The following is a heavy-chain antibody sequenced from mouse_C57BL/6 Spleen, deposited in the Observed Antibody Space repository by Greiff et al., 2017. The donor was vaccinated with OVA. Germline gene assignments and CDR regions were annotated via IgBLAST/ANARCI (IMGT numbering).Heavy chain of an antibody. D-gene: IGHD1-1*01. J-gene: IGHJ2*01. CDR1: GYTFTSYT. CDR3: ARPLYGSSWDY. V-gene: IGHV1-4*01. CDR2: INPSSGYT. Sequence: VHLVESGAELARPGASVKMSCKASGYTFTSYTMHWVKQRPGQGLEWIGYINPSSGYTKYNQKFKDKATLTADKSSSTAYMQLSSLTSEDSAVYYCARPLYGSSWDYWGQGTTLTVSS.